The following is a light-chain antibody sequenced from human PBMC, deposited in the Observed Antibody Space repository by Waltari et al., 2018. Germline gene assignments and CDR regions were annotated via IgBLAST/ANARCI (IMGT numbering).Light chain of an antibody. V-gene: IGLV3-10*01. CDR1: ALPKTY. Sequence: SHELTQPPSVSVSPGQTARLTCSGNALPKTYIYWYQQKSGQAPVMLIYEDNKRPSGIPERFSGSSSGTLATLTVSGAVVEDEGDYYCYSTDSSSFPLFGGGTRLTVL. CDR2: EDN. CDR3: YSTDSSSFPL. J-gene: IGLJ3*02.